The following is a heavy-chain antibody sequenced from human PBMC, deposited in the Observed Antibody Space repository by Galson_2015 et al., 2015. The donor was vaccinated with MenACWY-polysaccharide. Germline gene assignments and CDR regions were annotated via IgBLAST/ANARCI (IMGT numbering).Heavy chain of an antibody. CDR3: AREGSRIHGHAFDI. V-gene: IGHV3-33*01. Sequence: SLRISCEATGCPFSSSGMHWVRQAPGQGLEWVGLIQYGGSVKTYEDSVQGRFTMTRDDSKNTVYLEMNSLRDEDTVRYFCAREGSRIHGHAFDIWGRGTMVTVSS. CDR2: IQYGGSVK. D-gene: IGHD2-15*01. J-gene: IGHJ3*02. CDR1: GCPFSSSG.